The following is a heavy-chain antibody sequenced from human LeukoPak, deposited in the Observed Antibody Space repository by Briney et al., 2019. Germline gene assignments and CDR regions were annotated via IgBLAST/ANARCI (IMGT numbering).Heavy chain of an antibody. CDR1: GGSFSGYY. D-gene: IGHD6-19*01. CDR3: ARLPAQWLVLGNWFDP. CDR2: IYYSGST. J-gene: IGHJ5*02. Sequence: SETLSLTCAVYGGSFSGYYWSWIRQPPGKGLEWIGSIYYSGSTYYNPSLKSRVTISVDTSKNQFSLKLSSVTAADTAVYYCARLPAQWLVLGNWFDPWGQGTLVTVSS. V-gene: IGHV4-34*01.